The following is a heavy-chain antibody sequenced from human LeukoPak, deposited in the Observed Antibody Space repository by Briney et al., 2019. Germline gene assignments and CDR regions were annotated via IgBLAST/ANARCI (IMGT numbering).Heavy chain of an antibody. CDR2: ISGSGGST. J-gene: IGHJ4*02. D-gene: IGHD3-10*01. V-gene: IGHV3-23*01. CDR1: GFTFSSYA. CDR3: XXXVRVRGAPPYYFDY. Sequence: PGGSLRLSCAASGFTFSSYAMSWVRQAPGKGLEWVSAISGSGGSTYYADSVKGRFTISRDNSKNTMYLQMNRLRAEDTAVYYCXXXVRVRGAPPYYFDYWGQGTLVTVSS.